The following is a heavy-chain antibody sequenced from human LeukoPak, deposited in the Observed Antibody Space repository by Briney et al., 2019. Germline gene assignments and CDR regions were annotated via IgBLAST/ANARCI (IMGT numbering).Heavy chain of an antibody. D-gene: IGHD3-10*01. V-gene: IGHV3-15*04. Sequence: PGGSLRLSCAASGFTFRDAWMSWVRQAPGKGLEWVGRIASQTDGGRTDYAAPVKGRFATSRDDSKSTLYLQMSSLETEDTAVYYCSTYASGSHVYWGQGILVTVSS. CDR1: GFTFRDAW. CDR3: STYASGSHVY. CDR2: IASQTDGGRT. J-gene: IGHJ4*02.